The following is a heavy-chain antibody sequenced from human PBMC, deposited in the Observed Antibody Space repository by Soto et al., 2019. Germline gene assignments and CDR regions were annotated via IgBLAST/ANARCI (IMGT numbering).Heavy chain of an antibody. Sequence: ASVKVSCKASGYTFSAYFITWLRQAPGQGLEWMGRISAYDGNTNYAHMLQDRVTMTTDRSTTTAYMELRSLRSDDTALYYSARHNYYSGLDVWGQGTPVTVSS. V-gene: IGHV1-18*01. CDR1: GYTFSAYF. J-gene: IGHJ6*02. CDR2: ISAYDGNT. CDR3: ARHNYYSGLDV.